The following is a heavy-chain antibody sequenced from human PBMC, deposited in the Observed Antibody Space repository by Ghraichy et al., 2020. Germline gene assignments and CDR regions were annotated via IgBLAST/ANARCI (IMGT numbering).Heavy chain of an antibody. D-gene: IGHD6-19*01. Sequence: GGSLRLSCAASGFMFSRYVIHWVRQAPGRGLEWVAFISSDGNNVYYDDSVKGRFTVSRDNSKNTVQLQMNSLRIEDTAQYYCVRAVSGARGYFDYWGQGALVSVSS. CDR3: VRAVSGARGYFDY. V-gene: IGHV3-30*03. CDR1: GFMFSRYV. CDR2: ISSDGNNV. J-gene: IGHJ4*02.